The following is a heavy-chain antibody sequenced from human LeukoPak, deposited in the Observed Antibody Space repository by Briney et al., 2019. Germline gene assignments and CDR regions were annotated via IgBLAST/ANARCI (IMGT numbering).Heavy chain of an antibody. CDR3: AKDMYGDYVGSAFDI. CDR1: GFTFSSYA. CDR2: ISGNGGST. V-gene: IGHV3-23*01. D-gene: IGHD4-17*01. J-gene: IGHJ3*02. Sequence: SGGSLRLSCAASGFTFSSYALYWVRRAPEKGLEWVSVISGNGGSTYYADSVKGRFTISRDNAKNSLYLQMNSLRAEDTALYYCAKDMYGDYVGSAFDIWGQGTMVTVSS.